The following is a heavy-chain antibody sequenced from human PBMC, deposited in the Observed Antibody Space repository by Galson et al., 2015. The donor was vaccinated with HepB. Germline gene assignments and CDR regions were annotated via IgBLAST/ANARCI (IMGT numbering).Heavy chain of an antibody. CDR2: ISYDGSNK. CDR3: ARDVSRSWTMFDY. J-gene: IGHJ4*02. CDR1: GFTFSSYA. D-gene: IGHD6-13*01. Sequence: SLRLSCAASGFTFSSYAMHWVRQAPGKGLEWVAVISYDGSNKYYADSVKGRFTISRDNSKNTLYLQMNSLRAEDTAVYYCARDVSRSWTMFDYWGQGTLVTVSS. V-gene: IGHV3-30*04.